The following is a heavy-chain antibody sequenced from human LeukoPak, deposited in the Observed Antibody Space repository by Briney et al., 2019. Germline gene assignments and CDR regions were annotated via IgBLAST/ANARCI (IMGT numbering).Heavy chain of an antibody. V-gene: IGHV3-11*01. J-gene: IGHJ4*02. Sequence: GGSLRLSCAASGFTFSDYYMSWIRQAPGKGLEWVSYISSSGSTIYYADSVKGRFTISRDNAKNSLYLQMNSLRAEDTAVYYCAIGTPSIAARGFARAAPTPQKKSVDYFDYWGQGTLVTVSS. CDR1: GFTFSDYY. CDR3: AIGTPSIAARGFARAAPTPQKKSVDYFDY. D-gene: IGHD6-6*01. CDR2: ISSSGSTI.